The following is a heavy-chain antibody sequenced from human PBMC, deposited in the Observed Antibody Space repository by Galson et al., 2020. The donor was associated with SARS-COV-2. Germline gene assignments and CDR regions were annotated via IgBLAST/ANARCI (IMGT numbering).Heavy chain of an antibody. J-gene: IGHJ4*02. Sequence: SETLSLTCTVSGGSISSGGHYWSWIRQHPGKGLEWIGYIYYSGNTYYNPSLKSRVSISVDTSKNQFSLNLGSVTAADTALYYCARSAGIAASADYFDCWGQGNLVTVSS. CDR2: IYYSGNT. CDR1: GGSISSGGHY. CDR3: ARSAGIAASADYFDC. D-gene: IGHD6-13*01. V-gene: IGHV4-31*03.